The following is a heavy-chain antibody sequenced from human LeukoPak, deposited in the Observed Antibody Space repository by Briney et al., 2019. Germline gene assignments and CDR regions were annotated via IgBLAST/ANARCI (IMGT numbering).Heavy chain of an antibody. Sequence: GGSLSLSCAASGFTVSGNYMGWVRQVPGKGPEWVSVMYTGGNTYYTDSVKGRFTISRDSPKNTLDLQMNSLRVEDTAVYYCARGRSNTSFFDYWGQGTLVTVSS. V-gene: IGHV3-66*01. CDR3: ARGRSNTSFFDY. CDR1: GFTVSGNY. D-gene: IGHD2-2*01. CDR2: MYTGGNT. J-gene: IGHJ4*02.